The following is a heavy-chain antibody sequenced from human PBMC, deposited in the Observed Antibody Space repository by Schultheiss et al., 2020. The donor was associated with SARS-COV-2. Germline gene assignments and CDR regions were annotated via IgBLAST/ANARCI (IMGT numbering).Heavy chain of an antibody. D-gene: IGHD3-3*01. CDR3: ARDRYDFWSGYVSYWYFDL. V-gene: IGHV1-69*13. CDR2: IIPIFGTA. Sequence: SVKVSCKASRGTFSSYALSWVRQAPGQGLEWMGGIIPIFGTANYGQKFQGRVTITADESTSTAYMELSSLRSEDTAVYYCARDRYDFWSGYVSYWYFDLWGRGTLVTVSS. J-gene: IGHJ2*01. CDR1: RGTFSSYA.